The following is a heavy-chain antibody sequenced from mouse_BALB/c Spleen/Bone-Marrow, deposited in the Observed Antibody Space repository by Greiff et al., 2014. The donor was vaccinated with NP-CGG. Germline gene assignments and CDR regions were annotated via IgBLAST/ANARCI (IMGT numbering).Heavy chain of an antibody. CDR3: APNYYGKGYFDY. CDR1: GYTFTNYI. J-gene: IGHJ2*01. D-gene: IGHD1-1*01. CDR2: INPYNDDT. V-gene: IGHV1-14*01. Sequence: EVQLQQSGPDLVKPGASVKMSCKASGYTFTNYIMHWVKQTPGRGLEWIGYINPYNDDTKYNEKFKNKATLTSDKSSSTAYMEPSSLTSDDSAIYYCAPNYYGKGYFDYWGQGTTLTVSS.